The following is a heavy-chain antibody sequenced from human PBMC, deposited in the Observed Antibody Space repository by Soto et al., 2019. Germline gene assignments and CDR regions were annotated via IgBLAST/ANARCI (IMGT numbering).Heavy chain of an antibody. Sequence: GGSLRLSCAASGFTFSNYAMHWVRQAPGKGLEWVAVVSYDGSNKYYADSVKGRFTISRDNAKNTLYLEMNSLRAEDTAVYYCARPKGTSYSAFDTWGQGTKVTVSS. CDR3: ARPKGTSYSAFDT. D-gene: IGHD2-15*01. J-gene: IGHJ3*02. CDR1: GFTFSNYA. V-gene: IGHV3-30*03. CDR2: VSYDGSNK.